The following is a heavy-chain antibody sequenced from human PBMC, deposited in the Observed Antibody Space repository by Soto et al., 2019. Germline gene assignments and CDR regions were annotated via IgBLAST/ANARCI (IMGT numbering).Heavy chain of an antibody. Sequence: EVQLVQSGAEVKKPGESLKISCKFSGYSFTRYWIGWVRQMPGKGLEWMGIIYPGDSDTRYSPSFQGHVTISADKSFTTAYLQWSSLKASDTAMYYCAQSPRLTEAFDIWCQGTMVTVSS. CDR2: IYPGDSDT. CDR1: GYSFTRYW. V-gene: IGHV5-51*01. J-gene: IGHJ3*02. CDR3: AQSPRLTEAFDI.